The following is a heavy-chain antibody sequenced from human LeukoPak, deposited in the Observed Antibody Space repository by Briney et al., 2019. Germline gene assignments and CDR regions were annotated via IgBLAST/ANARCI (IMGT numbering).Heavy chain of an antibody. V-gene: IGHV3-15*01. D-gene: IGHD4-17*01. CDR1: GFTFSSAW. J-gene: IGHJ4*02. CDR3: TTDGDYGDGLRGDY. Sequence: GGSLRLSCAASGFTFSSAWMSWVRQGPGKGLEWVGRMKSKTEAETTDYAAPVKGRFTISRDDSRNTLYLQMNSLKTEDTAVYYCTTDGDYGDGLRGDYWGQGTLVTVSS. CDR2: MKSKTEAETT.